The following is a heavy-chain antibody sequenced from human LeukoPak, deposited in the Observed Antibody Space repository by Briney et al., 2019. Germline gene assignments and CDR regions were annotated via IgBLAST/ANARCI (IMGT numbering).Heavy chain of an antibody. CDR3: AMDTYYYDSSGYYLGY. Sequence: GGSLRLSCAASGFTFSSYSMNWVHQAPGKGLEWVSSISSSSSYIYYADSVKGRFTTSRDNAKNSLYLQMNSLRAEDTAVYYCAMDTYYYDSSGYYLGYWGQRTLVTVSS. CDR2: ISSSSSYI. J-gene: IGHJ4*02. CDR1: GFTFSSYS. V-gene: IGHV3-21*01. D-gene: IGHD3-22*01.